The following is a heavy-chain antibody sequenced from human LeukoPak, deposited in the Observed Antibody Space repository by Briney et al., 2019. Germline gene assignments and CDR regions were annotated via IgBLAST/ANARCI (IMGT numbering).Heavy chain of an antibody. Sequence: ASVKVSCKASGYTFTGYYMHWVRQAPGQGLEWMGRTNPNSGGTNYAQKFQGRVTMTRDTSISTAYMELSRLRSEDTAVYYCARGWVVRGVSRWFDPWGQGTLVTVSS. CDR1: GYTFTGYY. V-gene: IGHV1-2*06. J-gene: IGHJ5*02. D-gene: IGHD3-10*01. CDR3: ARGWVVRGVSRWFDP. CDR2: TNPNSGGT.